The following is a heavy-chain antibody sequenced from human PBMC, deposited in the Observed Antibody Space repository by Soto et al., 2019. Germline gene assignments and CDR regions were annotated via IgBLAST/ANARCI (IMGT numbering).Heavy chain of an antibody. J-gene: IGHJ4*02. D-gene: IGHD5-12*01. V-gene: IGHV3-23*01. CDR1: GFTFSSYA. Sequence: GGSLRLSCAASGFTFSSYAMSWVRQAPGKGLEWVSAISGSGGSTYYADSVKGRFTISRDNSKNTLYLQMNSLRAEDTAVYYCAKALVATIHPSLQNWGQGTLVTVSS. CDR3: AKALVATIHPSLQN. CDR2: ISGSGGST.